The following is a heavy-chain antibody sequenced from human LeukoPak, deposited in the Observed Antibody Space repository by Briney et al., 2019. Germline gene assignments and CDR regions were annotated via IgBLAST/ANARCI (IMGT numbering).Heavy chain of an antibody. D-gene: IGHD3-10*01. CDR2: IYYSGST. CDR3: ARGIPMVRGVSYFDY. Sequence: SETLSLTCTVSGGSFSSYYWSWIRQTPGKGLEWIGYIYYSGSTNYNPSLKSRVTISIDTSKNQFSLKLSSVTAADTAVYYCARGIPMVRGVSYFDYWGQGTLVTVSS. J-gene: IGHJ4*02. V-gene: IGHV4-59*01. CDR1: GGSFSSYY.